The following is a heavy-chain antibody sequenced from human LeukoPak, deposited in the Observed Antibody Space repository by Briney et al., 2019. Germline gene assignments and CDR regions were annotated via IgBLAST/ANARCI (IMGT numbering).Heavy chain of an antibody. CDR1: GFTFSDYY. Sequence: GGSLRLSCAASGFTFSDYYMSWIRQAPGKGLEWLSYISRTGSHTPHADSVKGRFTVSRDNAKNSLSLELNSLRVDDTAIYYCARVGSTAEAGTPGYWGQGTLVTVSS. CDR2: ISRTGSHT. D-gene: IGHD6-13*01. J-gene: IGHJ4*02. CDR3: ARVGSTAEAGTPGY. V-gene: IGHV3-11*06.